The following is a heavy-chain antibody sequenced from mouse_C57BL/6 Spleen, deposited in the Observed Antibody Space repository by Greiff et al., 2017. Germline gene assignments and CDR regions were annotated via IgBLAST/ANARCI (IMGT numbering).Heavy chain of an antibody. D-gene: IGHD4-1*01. CDR2: ISSGGSYT. Sequence: DVMLVESGGDLVKPGGSLKLSCAASGFTFSSYGMSWVRQTPDKRLEWVATISSGGSYTYYPDSVKGRFTISRDNAKNTLYLQMSSLKSEDTAMYYCARPNWDGAAWFAYWGQGTLVTVSA. V-gene: IGHV5-6*02. CDR3: ARPNWDGAAWFAY. CDR1: GFTFSSYG. J-gene: IGHJ3*01.